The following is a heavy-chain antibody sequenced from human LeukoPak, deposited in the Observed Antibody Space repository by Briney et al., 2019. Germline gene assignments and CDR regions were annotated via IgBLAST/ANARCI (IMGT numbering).Heavy chain of an antibody. CDR2: INHNGNVN. CDR3: ARRYFEY. Sequence: PGGSLRLSCAASGFTFSSYWMNWARQAPGKGLEWVASINHNGNVNYYVDSVKGRFTISRDNARNSLYLQMNSLRAEDTAVYYCARRYFEYWGQGTLVTVSS. V-gene: IGHV3-7*03. J-gene: IGHJ4*02. CDR1: GFTFSSYW.